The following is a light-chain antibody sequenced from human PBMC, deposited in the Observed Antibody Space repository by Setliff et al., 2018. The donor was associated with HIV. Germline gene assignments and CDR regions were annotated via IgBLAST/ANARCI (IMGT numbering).Light chain of an antibody. CDR2: AVS. CDR3: SSFTSSNTLV. V-gene: IGLV2-14*02. J-gene: IGLJ3*02. CDR1: SSDVGRYNL. Sequence: QSVLTQPASVSGSPGQRITISCTGTSSDVGRYNLVSWYQHHPGKAPKLLIYAVSNRPSGVSNRFSGSKSGNTASLTISGLQAEDEADYYCSSFTSSNTLVFGGGTKVTVL.